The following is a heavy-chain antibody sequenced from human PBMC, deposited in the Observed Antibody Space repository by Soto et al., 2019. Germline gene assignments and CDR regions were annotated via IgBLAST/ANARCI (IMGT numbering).Heavy chain of an antibody. V-gene: IGHV4-34*01. CDR2: INHSGST. Sequence: ASETLSLTCAVYGGSFSGYYWSWIRQPPGKGLEWIGEINHSGSTNYNPSLKSRVTISVDTSKNQFSLKLSSVTAADTAVYYCARGGQAVAGIEYFDYWGQGTLVTVSS. J-gene: IGHJ4*02. CDR1: GGSFSGYY. D-gene: IGHD6-19*01. CDR3: ARGGQAVAGIEYFDY.